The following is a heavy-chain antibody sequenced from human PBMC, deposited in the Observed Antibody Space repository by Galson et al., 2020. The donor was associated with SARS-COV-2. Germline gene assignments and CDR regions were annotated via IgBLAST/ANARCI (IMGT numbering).Heavy chain of an antibody. CDR3: ARSEYGVNYYYYYGMDV. CDR2: IYYSGST. D-gene: IGHD4-17*01. Sequence: SETLSLTCTVSGGSISSSSYYWGWIRQPPGKGLEWIGSIYYSGSTYYNPSLKSRVTISVDTSKNQFSLKLSSVTAADTAVYYCARSEYGVNYYYYYGMDVWGQGTTVTVSS. CDR1: GGSISSSSYY. V-gene: IGHV4-39*01. J-gene: IGHJ6*02.